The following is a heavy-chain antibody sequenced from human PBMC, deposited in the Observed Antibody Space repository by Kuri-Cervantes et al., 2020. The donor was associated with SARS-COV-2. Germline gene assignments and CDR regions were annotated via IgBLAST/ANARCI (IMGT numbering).Heavy chain of an antibody. J-gene: IGHJ1*01. D-gene: IGHD1-26*01. CDR1: GFTFSSYG. V-gene: IGHV3-33*01. CDR2: IWYDGSNK. Sequence: GESLKISCAASGFTFSSYGMYWVRQAPGKGLEWVAVIWYDGSNKYYADSVKGRFTISRDNSKNTLYLQVNTLKTEDTAVFYCARDASYSGSYGSFQHWGQGTRVTVSS. CDR3: ARDASYSGSYGSFQH.